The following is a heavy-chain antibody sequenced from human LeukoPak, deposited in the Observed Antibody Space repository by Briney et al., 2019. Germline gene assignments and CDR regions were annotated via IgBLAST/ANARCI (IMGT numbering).Heavy chain of an antibody. D-gene: IGHD6-19*01. Sequence: GGSLRLSCAASGFTFGSYWMHWVRQAPGKGLVWVSRINTDGGSTTYADSVKGRFTISRDNAKNTLYLQMNSLRAEDTAVYYCARRGIAVAGMDYWGQGTLVTVPS. V-gene: IGHV3-74*01. J-gene: IGHJ4*02. CDR2: INTDGGST. CDR3: ARRGIAVAGMDY. CDR1: GFTFGSYW.